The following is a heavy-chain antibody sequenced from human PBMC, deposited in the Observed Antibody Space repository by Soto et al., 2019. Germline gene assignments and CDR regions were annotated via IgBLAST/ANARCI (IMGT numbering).Heavy chain of an antibody. V-gene: IGHV1-18*01. J-gene: IGHJ5*02. CDR3: ARVDTMVRGALEGWFDP. D-gene: IGHD3-10*01. CDR1: GYTFTSYG. CDR2: ISAYNGNT. Sequence: QVQLVQSGAEVKKPGASVKVSCKASGYTFTSYGISWVRQAPGQGLEWMGWISAYNGNTNYAQKLQGRVTMTTDTSTSTAYMELRSLRPDDTAVYYCARVDTMVRGALEGWFDPWGQGTLVTVSS.